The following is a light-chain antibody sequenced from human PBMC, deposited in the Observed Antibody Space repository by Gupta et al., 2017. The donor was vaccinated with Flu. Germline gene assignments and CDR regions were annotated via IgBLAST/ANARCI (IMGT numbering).Light chain of an antibody. CDR1: QSVSSNY. V-gene: IGKV3-20*01. CDR2: ATS. Sequence: EIVLTQSPGTLSLSPGERATLSCRASQSVSSNYLAWYQHKPGRAPRLLVHATSSRATGIPDRFSGSGSGTDFILTISRLEPEDSAVYYCHQEENSPWTFGQGSKVEIK. J-gene: IGKJ1*01. CDR3: HQEENSPWT.